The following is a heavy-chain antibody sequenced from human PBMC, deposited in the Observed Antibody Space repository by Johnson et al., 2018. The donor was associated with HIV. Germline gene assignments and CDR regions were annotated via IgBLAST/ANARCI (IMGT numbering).Heavy chain of an antibody. CDR2: ISYDGSNK. CDR1: GFTFSSYG. Sequence: VQLVESGGGVVQPGGSLRLSCAASGFTFSSYGMHWVRQAPGNGLEWVAVISYDGSNKYYADSVKGRFTISRDNSKNTLYLQMNSLRAEDTAVYYCARVSTGFTVSGVVILPTGAFDIWGRGTMVTVSS. J-gene: IGHJ3*02. V-gene: IGHV3-30*19. CDR3: ARVSTGFTVSGVVILPTGAFDI. D-gene: IGHD3-3*01.